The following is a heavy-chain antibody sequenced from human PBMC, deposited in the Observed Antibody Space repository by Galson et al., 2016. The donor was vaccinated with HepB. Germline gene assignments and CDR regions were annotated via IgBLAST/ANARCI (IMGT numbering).Heavy chain of an antibody. J-gene: IGHJ4*02. CDR2: VYWNDDK. CDR1: TFAFSSSGMG. CDR3: AHVRGYSYGHCFDY. V-gene: IGHV2-5*01. Sequence: PALVKPTQTLTLTCTFPTFAFSSSGMGVGWIRQPPGKALEWLAPVYWNDDKRYSPYLKSRLTTTKDTSKNPVVLTMVNMDPLDTATYYCAHVRGYSYGHCFDYWGQGILVTVSS. D-gene: IGHD5-18*01.